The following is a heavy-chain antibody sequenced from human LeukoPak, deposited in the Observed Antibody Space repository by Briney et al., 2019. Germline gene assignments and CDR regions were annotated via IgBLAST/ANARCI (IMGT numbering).Heavy chain of an antibody. CDR3: ARGYCTGNNCRPYYYYGMDI. CDR1: GFTFSSYA. J-gene: IGHJ6*02. V-gene: IGHV3-23*01. CDR2: ISSSGSGGST. D-gene: IGHD2-8*02. Sequence: PGGSLRLSCAASGFTFSSYAMTWVRQAPGKGLEWVSGISSSGSGGSTYYADSVKGRFTISRDNSKNTLYLQMNSLRAEDTAVYYCARGYCTGNNCRPYYYYGMDIWGQGTTVTVSS.